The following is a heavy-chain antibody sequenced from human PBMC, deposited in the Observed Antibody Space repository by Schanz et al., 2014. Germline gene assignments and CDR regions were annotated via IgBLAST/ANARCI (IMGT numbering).Heavy chain of an antibody. CDR2: ISHSGGSK. Sequence: DVQLLESGGGLVQPGGSLRLSCAASGFTFNSYAMTWVRQAPGKGLEWVSSISHSGGSKYYADSVKGRFTISRDNSENTLYLQMNSLSADDTAVYYCARDRRVFDRDDLYYFDSWGQGTLVTVSS. D-gene: IGHD3-16*02. V-gene: IGHV3-23*01. CDR1: GFTFNSYA. CDR3: ARDRRVFDRDDLYYFDS. J-gene: IGHJ4*02.